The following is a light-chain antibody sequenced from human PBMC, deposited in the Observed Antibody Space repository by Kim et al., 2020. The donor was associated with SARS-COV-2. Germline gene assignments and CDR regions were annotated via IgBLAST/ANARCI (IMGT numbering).Light chain of an antibody. J-gene: IGKJ2*01. CDR2: RAS. CDR1: EPVASNY. CDR3: QQYGTSLYT. Sequence: LSPGESATLSCRASEPVASNYFAWYQQKPGHAPRLLIFRASSRATDIPDRFSGSGSGTDFILTISRLEPEDFAVYYCQQYGTSLYTFGQGTRLEI. V-gene: IGKV3-20*01.